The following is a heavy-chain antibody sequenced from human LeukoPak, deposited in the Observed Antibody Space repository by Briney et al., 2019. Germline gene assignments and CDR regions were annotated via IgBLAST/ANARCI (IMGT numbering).Heavy chain of an antibody. CDR1: GFTLGNYW. D-gene: IGHD4-17*01. V-gene: IGHV3-74*03. Sequence: GGSLRLSCAASGFTLGNYWMHWVRQAPGEGLVWVSRGDGDGSHSTYADSVKGRFTISRDNAKDTLYLQMNSLTGEDTAVYYCAYSDHFDNWGQGTLVTVSS. CDR2: GDGDGSHS. CDR3: AYSDHFDN. J-gene: IGHJ4*02.